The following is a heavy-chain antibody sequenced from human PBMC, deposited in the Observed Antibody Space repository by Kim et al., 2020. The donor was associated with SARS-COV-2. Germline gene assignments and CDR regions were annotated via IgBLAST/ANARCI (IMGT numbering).Heavy chain of an antibody. CDR3: AKAGDSGSAPRPDI. D-gene: IGHD1-26*01. V-gene: IGHV3-30*18. CDR2: ISYDGSNK. Sequence: GGSLRLSCAASGFTFSSYGMHWVRQAPGKGLEWVAVISYDGSNKYYADSVKGRFTISRDNSKNTLYLQMNSLRAEDTAVYYCAKAGDSGSAPRPDIWGQGTMVTVSS. J-gene: IGHJ3*02. CDR1: GFTFSSYG.